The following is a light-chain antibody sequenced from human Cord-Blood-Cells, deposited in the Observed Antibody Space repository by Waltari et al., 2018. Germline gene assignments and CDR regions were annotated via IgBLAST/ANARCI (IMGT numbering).Light chain of an antibody. CDR1: QSVSSSD. Sequence: EIVLTQSPGTLSLSPGERATLSCRASQSVSSSDLAWYQQKPGQAPRLLIYGASSRATGIPDMFSGSGSGTDFTLTISRLEPEDFAVYYCQQYGSSPYTFGQGTKLEIK. CDR3: QQYGSSPYT. V-gene: IGKV3-20*01. J-gene: IGKJ2*01. CDR2: GAS.